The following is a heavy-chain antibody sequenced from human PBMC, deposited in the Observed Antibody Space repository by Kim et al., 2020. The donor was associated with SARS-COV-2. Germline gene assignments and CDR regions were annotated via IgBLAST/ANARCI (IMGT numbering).Heavy chain of an antibody. D-gene: IGHD3-10*01. Sequence: SETLSLTCTVSGGSISSSSYYWGWIRQPPGKGLEWIGSIYYSGSTYYNPSLKSRVTISVDTSKNQFSLKLSSVTAADTAVYYCAKVRGAKADYWGQGTLVTVSS. CDR3: AKVRGAKADY. CDR2: IYYSGST. CDR1: GGSISSSSYY. V-gene: IGHV4-39*07. J-gene: IGHJ4*02.